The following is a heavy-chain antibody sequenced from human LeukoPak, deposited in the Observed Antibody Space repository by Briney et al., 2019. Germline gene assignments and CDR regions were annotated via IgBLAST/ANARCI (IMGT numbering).Heavy chain of an antibody. D-gene: IGHD3-22*01. CDR1: GFTFDDYA. CDR3: AKDLYSSGYLGFEGVAFDI. J-gene: IGHJ3*02. V-gene: IGHV3-9*01. CDR2: ISWNSGSI. Sequence: GGSLRLSCAASGFTFDDYAMHWVRQAPGKGLEWVSGISWNSGSIGYADSVKGRFTISRDNAKNSLYLQMNSLRAEDTALYYCAKDLYSSGYLGFEGVAFDIWGQGTMVTVSS.